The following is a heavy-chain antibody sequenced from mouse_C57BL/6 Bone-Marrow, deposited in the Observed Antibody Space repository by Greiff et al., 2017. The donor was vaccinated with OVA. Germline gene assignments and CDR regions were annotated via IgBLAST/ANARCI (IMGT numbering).Heavy chain of an antibody. D-gene: IGHD1-1*01. Sequence: QVQLQQPGAELVRPGSSVKLSCKASGYTFTSYWMHWVKQRPIQGLEWIGNIDPSDSETHYNQKFKDKATLTVDKSSSTAYMQLSSLISEDSAVYYCASYYGSSPCYWYFDVWGTGTTVTVSS. CDR2: IDPSDSET. CDR1: GYTFTSYW. J-gene: IGHJ1*03. V-gene: IGHV1-52*01. CDR3: ASYYGSSPCYWYFDV.